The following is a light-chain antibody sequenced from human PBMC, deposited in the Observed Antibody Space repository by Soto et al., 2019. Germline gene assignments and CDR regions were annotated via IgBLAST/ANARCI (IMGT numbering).Light chain of an antibody. CDR1: ESISRH. J-gene: IGKJ5*01. CDR3: QESYSTLSLT. CDR2: AAS. Sequence: DIQMTQSPSSLSASVGDRVTITCRASESISRHLNWYQQKPGNAPKLLIYAASSLQNGVPSRFSGRGSGTDFTLTISNLQPGDFPTYYCQESYSTLSLTFGQGTRLETK. V-gene: IGKV1-39*01.